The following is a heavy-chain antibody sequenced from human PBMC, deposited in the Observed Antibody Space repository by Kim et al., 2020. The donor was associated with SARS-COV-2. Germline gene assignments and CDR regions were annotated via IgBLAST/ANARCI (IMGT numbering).Heavy chain of an antibody. CDR1: GFTISNYG. Sequence: GGSLRLSCAASGFTISNYGMHWVRQAPGKGLEWVALISYDGSNKYYADSVKGRFTISRDNSKNTLYLQMNSLGAEDTAVYYCAKDYDILTGPLDYWGQGTLVTVSS. CDR2: ISYDGSNK. D-gene: IGHD3-9*01. V-gene: IGHV3-30*18. CDR3: AKDYDILTGPLDY. J-gene: IGHJ4*02.